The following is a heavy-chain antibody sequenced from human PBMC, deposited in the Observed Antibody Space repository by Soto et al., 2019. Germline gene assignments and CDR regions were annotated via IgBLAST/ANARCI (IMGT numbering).Heavy chain of an antibody. CDR3: AKDQMTDIVATAYFDY. J-gene: IGHJ4*02. V-gene: IGHV3-30*18. Sequence: HPGGSLRLSCAASGFTFSSYGMHWVRQAPGKGLEWVAVISYDGSNKYYADSVKGRFTISRDNSKNTLYLQMNSLRAEDTAVYYCAKDQMTDIVATAYFDYWGQGTLVTVSS. CDR1: GFTFSSYG. D-gene: IGHD5-12*01. CDR2: ISYDGSNK.